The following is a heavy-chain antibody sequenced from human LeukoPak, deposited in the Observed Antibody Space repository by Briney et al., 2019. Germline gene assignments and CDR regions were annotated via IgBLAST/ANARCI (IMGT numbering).Heavy chain of an antibody. J-gene: IGHJ4*02. D-gene: IGHD3-22*01. CDR3: ARGRGYYQDY. Sequence: SETLSLTCTVSSGSFSSYYWNWIRQPAGKGLEWIGRIYITGSTNYNPSLKSRVTMSVDTSKNQFSLKLSSVTAADTAVYYCARGRGYYQDYWGQGTLVTVSS. CDR2: IYITGST. CDR1: SGSFSSYY. V-gene: IGHV4-4*07.